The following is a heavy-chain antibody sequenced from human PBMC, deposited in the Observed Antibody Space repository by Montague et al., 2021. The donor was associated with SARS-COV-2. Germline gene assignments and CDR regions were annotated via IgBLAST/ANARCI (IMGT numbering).Heavy chain of an antibody. CDR2: IYYSGST. Sequence: SETLSLTCTVSGGSISSSTYYWGWLRQPPGKGLEWIGSIYYSGSTYYTLSLKSRVTISVDTSKNQFSLRLGSVTAADTAVYYCARHSGRDTIFGVVIIFNAFDIWGKGTMATVSS. CDR1: GGSISSSTYY. V-gene: IGHV4-39*01. CDR3: ARHSGRDTIFGVVIIFNAFDI. J-gene: IGHJ3*02. D-gene: IGHD3-3*01.